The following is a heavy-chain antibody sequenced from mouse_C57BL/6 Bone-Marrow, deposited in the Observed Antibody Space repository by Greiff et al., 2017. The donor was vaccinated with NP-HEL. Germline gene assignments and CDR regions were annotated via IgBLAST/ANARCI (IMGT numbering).Heavy chain of an antibody. J-gene: IGHJ4*01. Sequence: QVQLKESGAELVKPGASVKLSCKASGYTFTSYWMHWVKQRPGRGLEWIGRIDPNSGGTKYNEKFKSKATLTVDKPSSTAYMQLSSLTSEDSAVYYCARGDGLRDYAMDYWGQGTSVTVSS. CDR3: ARGDGLRDYAMDY. CDR2: IDPNSGGT. CDR1: GYTFTSYW. D-gene: IGHD3-1*01. V-gene: IGHV1-72*01.